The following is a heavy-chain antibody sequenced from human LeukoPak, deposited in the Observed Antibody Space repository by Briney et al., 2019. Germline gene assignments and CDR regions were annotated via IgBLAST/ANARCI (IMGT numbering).Heavy chain of an antibody. J-gene: IGHJ4*02. CDR1: GDSVSSNSAA. D-gene: IGHD6-6*01. CDR3: ARVTLVIAARSLDY. CDR2: TYYRSKWYN. Sequence: SQTLSLTCALSGDSVSSNSAAWNWIRQSPSRGLEWLVRTYYRSKWYNDYAVSVKSRITINPDTSKNQFSLQLNSVTPEDTAVYYCARVTLVIAARSLDYWGQGTLVTVSS. V-gene: IGHV6-1*01.